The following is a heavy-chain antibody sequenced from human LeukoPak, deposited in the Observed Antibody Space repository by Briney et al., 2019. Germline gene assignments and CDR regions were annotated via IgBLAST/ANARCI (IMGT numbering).Heavy chain of an antibody. J-gene: IGHJ4*01. CDR2: ISYDGSNK. CDR3: AKDFSTVAGPWLIDY. D-gene: IGHD6-19*01. V-gene: IGHV3-30*18. CDR1: AFAFSSSG. Sequence: GPCLRLSCAASAFAFSSSGMHWVRHPPGNGLEWVVVISYDGSNKYSADSVKGRFTISRDNSKKTLYLQMNSLRAEDTAVYYCAKDFSTVAGPWLIDYWGQGTLVTVSS.